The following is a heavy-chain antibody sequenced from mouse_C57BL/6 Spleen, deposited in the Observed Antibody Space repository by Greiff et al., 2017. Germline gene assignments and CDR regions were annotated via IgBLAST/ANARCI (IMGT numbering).Heavy chain of an antibody. D-gene: IGHD2-1*01. Sequence: VQLQQSGAELVRPGASVKLSCTASGFNIKDYYMHWVKQRPEQGLEWIGRIDPEDGDTEYAPKFQGKATMTADTSSNTAYLQLRDLASEDTAVHYCTTYYGNYTGCAYWGQGTLVTVSA. CDR1: GFNIKDYY. CDR2: IDPEDGDT. CDR3: TTYYGNYTGCAY. J-gene: IGHJ3*01. V-gene: IGHV14-1*01.